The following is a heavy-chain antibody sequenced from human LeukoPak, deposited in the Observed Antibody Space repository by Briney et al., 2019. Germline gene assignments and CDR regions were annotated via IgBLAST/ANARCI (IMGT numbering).Heavy chain of an antibody. Sequence: GTSLRLSCAASGFTFSSYGIHWVRQAPGKGLEWVAVISYDGSNKYYADSVKGRFTISRDNFKNTLYLQMNSLRAEDTAVYYCAKPLTGFSSDYFDYWGKEPLVTVSS. CDR2: ISYDGSNK. J-gene: IGHJ4*02. CDR1: GFTFSSYG. D-gene: IGHD7-27*01. CDR3: AKPLTGFSSDYFDY. V-gene: IGHV3-30*18.